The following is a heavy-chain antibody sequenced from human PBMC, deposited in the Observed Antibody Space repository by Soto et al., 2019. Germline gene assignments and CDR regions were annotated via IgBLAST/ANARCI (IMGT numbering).Heavy chain of an antibody. CDR2: TIPMFGTP. CDR1: GGTFSKYA. D-gene: IGHD3-22*01. CDR3: ARPLRDRNYYYGMAV. J-gene: IGHJ6*02. V-gene: IGHV1-69*01. Sequence: QVQLVQSGAEMQQPGASVRVSCKASGGTFSKYAFSWVRQAPGQGLEWLGGTIPMFGTPNYAQKFQGRVAISADESTATVYMELSSLRSDDTAVYFCARPLRDRNYYYGMAVWGQGTTVTVSS.